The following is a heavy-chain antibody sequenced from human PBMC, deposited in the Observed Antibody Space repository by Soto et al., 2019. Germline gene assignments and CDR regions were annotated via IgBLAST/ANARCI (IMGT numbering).Heavy chain of an antibody. CDR3: VKDIHEQWLVSHFEY. J-gene: IGHJ4*02. D-gene: IGHD6-19*01. CDR1: GFTFESYA. CDR2: ISWNSGSI. V-gene: IGHV3-9*01. Sequence: EVQLVESGGGSVQPGRSLRLSCVASGFTFESYAMHWVRQVPGKGLEWVSGISWNSGSIGYEDSVKGRFTISRDNAQKSLYLEMNSLRVEDTAFYYCVKDIHEQWLVSHFEYWGQGPLVTVSS.